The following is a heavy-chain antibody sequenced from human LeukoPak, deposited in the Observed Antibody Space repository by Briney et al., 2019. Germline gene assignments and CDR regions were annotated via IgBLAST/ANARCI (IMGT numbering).Heavy chain of an antibody. D-gene: IGHD2-2*02. Sequence: GSLRLSCAASGLTFSSYSMNWVRQAPGKGLEWVSSISSSSSYIYYADSVKGRFTISRDNARNSLYLQMNSLRAEDTAVYYCARVGYCSSTSCYTDNWFDPWGQGTLVTVSS. CDR1: GLTFSSYS. CDR2: ISSSSSYI. V-gene: IGHV3-21*01. CDR3: ARVGYCSSTSCYTDNWFDP. J-gene: IGHJ5*02.